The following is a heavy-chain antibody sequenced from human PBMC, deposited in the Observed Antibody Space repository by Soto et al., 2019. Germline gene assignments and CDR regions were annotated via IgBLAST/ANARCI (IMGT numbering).Heavy chain of an antibody. J-gene: IGHJ6*02. CDR3: ARSYYYGSGTGYYFYHGMDV. V-gene: IGHV1-69*12. CDR2: IIPTFGTA. Sequence: QVQLVQSGAEVRKPGSSVKVSCKASGGTFSSYAISWVRQAPGQGLEWMGGIIPTFGTANYAQKFQGRVTITADESTSPAYMELSSLRSEDTAVYFCARSYYYGSGTGYYFYHGMDVWGQGTTVTVSS. CDR1: GGTFSSYA. D-gene: IGHD3-10*01.